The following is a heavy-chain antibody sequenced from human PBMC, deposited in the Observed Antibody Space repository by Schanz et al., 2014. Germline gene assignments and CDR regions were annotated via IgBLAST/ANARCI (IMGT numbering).Heavy chain of an antibody. Sequence: EVQLLESGGGLVQPGGSLRLSCAASGFTFSSYAMSWVRQAPGKGLEWVSGISGSGGSTYYADSVKGRFTISRDNSKSTLYLQMNSLRAEDTAVYYCARANYRRKINFDYWGRGTLVTVSS. CDR2: ISGSGGST. CDR1: GFTFSSYA. J-gene: IGHJ4*02. V-gene: IGHV3-23*01. D-gene: IGHD3-10*01. CDR3: ARANYRRKINFDY.